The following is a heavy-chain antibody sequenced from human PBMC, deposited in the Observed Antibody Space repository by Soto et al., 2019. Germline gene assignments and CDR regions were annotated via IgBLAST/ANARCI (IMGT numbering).Heavy chain of an antibody. CDR2: ISGRGDST. J-gene: IGHJ2*01. V-gene: IGHV3-23*01. CDR3: PSRERGCYFDL. CDR1: RFTFSSYA. Sequence: EVQLFESGGGLVQPGGSLRLSCAASRFTFSSYAMNWVRQAPGKGLECVSVISGRGDSTYYPDSVKGRFTISRDNSTNPLYLQMNSLSAEDTAVYYCPSRERGCYFDLWGRGFLVTVSS.